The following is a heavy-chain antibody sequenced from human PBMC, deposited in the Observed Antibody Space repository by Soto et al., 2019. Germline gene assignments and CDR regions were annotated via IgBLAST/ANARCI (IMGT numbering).Heavy chain of an antibody. CDR2: ISSSSTI. J-gene: IGHJ4*02. V-gene: IGHV3-48*01. Sequence: GGSLRLSCAASGFTFSSYSMNWVRQAPGKGLEWVSYISSSSTIYYADSVKGRFTISRDNAKNSLYLQMNSLRAEDTAVYYCARGIRDCSSTSCHPYWGQGTLVTVSS. CDR1: GFTFSSYS. D-gene: IGHD2-2*01. CDR3: ARGIRDCSSTSCHPY.